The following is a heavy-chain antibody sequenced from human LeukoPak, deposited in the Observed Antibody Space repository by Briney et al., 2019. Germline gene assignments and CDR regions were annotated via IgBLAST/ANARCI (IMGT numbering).Heavy chain of an antibody. J-gene: IGHJ4*02. CDR1: GVSFSGYY. V-gene: IGHV4-34*01. CDR2: INHSGST. Sequence: SETLSLTCAVYGVSFSGYYWSWIRQPPRKGLWWIGEINHSGSTNYNPSLKSRVTISVDTSKNQFSLKLSSVTAADTAVYYCARRAVAGRACFDYWGQGTLVTVSS. D-gene: IGHD6-19*01. CDR3: ARRAVAGRACFDY.